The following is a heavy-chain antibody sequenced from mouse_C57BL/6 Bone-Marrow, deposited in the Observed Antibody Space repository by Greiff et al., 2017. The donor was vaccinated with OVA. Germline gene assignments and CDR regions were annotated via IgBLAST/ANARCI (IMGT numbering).Heavy chain of an antibody. D-gene: IGHD2-2*01. CDR3: AKAGGYGGGGAMDY. CDR2: IYPRSGNT. Sequence: QVQLQQSGAELARPGASVKLSCKASGYTFTSYGISWVKQSTGQGLEWIGEIYPRSGNTYYNEKFKGKATLTADKSSSTAYMELRSLTSEESAVYFYAKAGGYGGGGAMDYWGQGTSVTVSS. CDR1: GYTFTSYG. V-gene: IGHV1-81*01. J-gene: IGHJ4*01.